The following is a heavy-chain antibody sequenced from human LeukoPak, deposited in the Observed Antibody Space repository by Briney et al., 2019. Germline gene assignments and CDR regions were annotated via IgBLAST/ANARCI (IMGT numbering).Heavy chain of an antibody. Sequence: ASVKVSCKASGYTYINYGISWVRQAPGQGLEWMGWISAYNGNTNYAQKLQGRVTMTTDTSTSTAYMELSSLRSEDTAVYYCARVDIVVVPAAMSYYYYMDVWGKGTTVTVSS. J-gene: IGHJ6*03. CDR2: ISAYNGNT. CDR1: GYTYINYG. D-gene: IGHD2-2*01. V-gene: IGHV1-18*01. CDR3: ARVDIVVVPAAMSYYYYMDV.